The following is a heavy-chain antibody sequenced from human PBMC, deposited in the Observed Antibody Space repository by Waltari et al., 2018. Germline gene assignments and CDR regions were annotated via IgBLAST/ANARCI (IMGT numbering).Heavy chain of an antibody. CDR2: INHSGST. D-gene: IGHD1-26*01. CDR3: ARGVGSPHYFYGMDV. V-gene: IGHV4-34*01. J-gene: IGHJ6*02. CDR1: GGSFTAYL. Sequence: QVQLQQWGAGLLKPSETLSLTCAVYGGSFTAYLWSWIRQSPGKGLEWVGEINHSGSTNYNPSLKIRVTISVDTSKNQFSLKLSSMTAADTAVYYCARGVGSPHYFYGMDVWGQGTTVTVSS.